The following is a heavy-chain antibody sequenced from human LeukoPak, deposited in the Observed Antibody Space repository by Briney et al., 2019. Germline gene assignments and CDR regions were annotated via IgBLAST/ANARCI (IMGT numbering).Heavy chain of an antibody. J-gene: IGHJ4*02. D-gene: IGHD4-17*01. CDR3: ARSKGDYGISDF. Sequence: SVKVSCKSSEDSFSNYAISRVRQAPGQGLEWMGGIIPIADTANYAQRFQGRVTITTDESTTTAYMDLSSLTSEDTAVYFCARSKGDYGISDFWGQGTLVIVSS. CDR2: IIPIADTA. CDR1: EDSFSNYA. V-gene: IGHV1-69*05.